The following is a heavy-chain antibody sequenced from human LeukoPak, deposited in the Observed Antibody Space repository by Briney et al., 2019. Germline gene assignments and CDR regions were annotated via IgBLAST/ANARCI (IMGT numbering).Heavy chain of an antibody. CDR1: GYPFTVYY. J-gene: IGHJ3*01. D-gene: IGHD3-22*01. V-gene: IGHV1-2*02. CDR2: ISPYNGAT. Sequence: ASVKVSCKASGYPFTVYYIHWVRQAPGQGLEWMGWISPYNGATKYAQKFQGRVTMIMDTSITTAYMELSRLMSDDTAVYYCARDLFDHYDSSAYCIDAFDLWGQGTMVTVSS. CDR3: ARDLFDHYDSSAYCIDAFDL.